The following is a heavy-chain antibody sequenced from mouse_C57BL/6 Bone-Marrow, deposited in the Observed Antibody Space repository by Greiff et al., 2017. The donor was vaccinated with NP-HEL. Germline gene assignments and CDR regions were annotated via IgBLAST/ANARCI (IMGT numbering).Heavy chain of an antibody. CDR2: IYPGSGST. Sequence: VQLQQPGAELVKPGASVKMSCKASGYTFTSYWITWVKQRPGQGLEWIGDIYPGSGSTNYNEKFKSKATLTVDTSSSTAYMQLSSLTSEDSAVYYCARYGYDGGGWFAYWGQGTLVTVSA. V-gene: IGHV1-55*01. CDR3: ARYGYDGGGWFAY. CDR1: GYTFTSYW. D-gene: IGHD2-2*01. J-gene: IGHJ3*01.